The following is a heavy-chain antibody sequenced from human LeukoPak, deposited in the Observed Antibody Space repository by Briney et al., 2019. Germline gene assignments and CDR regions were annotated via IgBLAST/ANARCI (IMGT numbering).Heavy chain of an antibody. V-gene: IGHV3-64*01. Sequence: GGSLRLSCAASGFTFSSYAMHWVRQAPGKGLEYVSAISSNGGSTYYANSVKGRFTISRDNSKNTLYLQMGSLRAEDTAVYYCARWDSYELDYWGQGTLVTVSS. J-gene: IGHJ4*02. CDR2: ISSNGGST. D-gene: IGHD5-12*01. CDR1: GFTFSSYA. CDR3: ARWDSYELDY.